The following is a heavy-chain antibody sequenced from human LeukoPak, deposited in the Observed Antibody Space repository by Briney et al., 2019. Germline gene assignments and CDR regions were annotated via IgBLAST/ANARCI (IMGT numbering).Heavy chain of an antibody. D-gene: IGHD3-22*01. CDR2: INPNSGGT. V-gene: IGHV1-2*02. CDR1: GYTFTGYY. Sequence: GASVKVSCKASGYTFTGYYMHWVRQAPGQGLEWMGWINPNSGGTNYAQKFQGRVTMTRDTSISTAYMELSSLRSEDTAVYYCARGSTDSSGYYTGDYWGQGTLVTVSS. J-gene: IGHJ4*02. CDR3: ARGSTDSSGYYTGDY.